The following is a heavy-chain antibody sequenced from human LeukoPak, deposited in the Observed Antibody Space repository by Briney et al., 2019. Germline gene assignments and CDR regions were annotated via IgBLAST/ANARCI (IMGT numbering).Heavy chain of an antibody. D-gene: IGHD5-24*01. J-gene: IGHJ4*02. CDR2: IYSGGST. V-gene: IGHV3-66*01. CDR1: GFTVSSNY. Sequence: PGGSLRLSCAASGFTVSSNYMSWVRQAPGKGLEWVSVIYSGGSTYYADSVKGRFTISRDNSKNTLYLQMNSLRAEDTAVYYCAREKVDGYIPQYYFDYWGQGTLVTVSS. CDR3: AREKVDGYIPQYYFDY.